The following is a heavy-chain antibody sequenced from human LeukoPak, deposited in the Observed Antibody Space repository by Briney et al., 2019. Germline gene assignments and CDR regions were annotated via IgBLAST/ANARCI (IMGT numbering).Heavy chain of an antibody. J-gene: IGHJ5*02. CDR1: GGSISSYY. CDR3: ATTYYYGSGSMWFDP. V-gene: IGHV4-59*08. Sequence: SETLSLTCTVSGGSISSYYWSWIRQPPGKGLEWIGYIYYSGSTNYNPSLKSRVTISVDTSKNQFSLKLSSVTAADTAVYYCATTYYYGSGSMWFDPWGQGTLVTVSS. CDR2: IYYSGST. D-gene: IGHD3-10*01.